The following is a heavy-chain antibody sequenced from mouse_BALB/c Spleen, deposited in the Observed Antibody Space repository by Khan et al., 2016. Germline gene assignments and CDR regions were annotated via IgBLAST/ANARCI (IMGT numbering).Heavy chain of an antibody. J-gene: IGHJ4*01. Sequence: DLVKPGASVKLSCKASGYTFTSYWINWIKQRPGQGLEWIGRIAPGSGSTYYNEMFKGKATLTVDTSSSTAYIQLSSLSSEDSAVYFCARERGSSYAMDYWGQGTSVTVSS. CDR1: GYTFTSYW. CDR3: ARERGSSYAMDY. V-gene: IGHV1S41*01. CDR2: IAPGSGST.